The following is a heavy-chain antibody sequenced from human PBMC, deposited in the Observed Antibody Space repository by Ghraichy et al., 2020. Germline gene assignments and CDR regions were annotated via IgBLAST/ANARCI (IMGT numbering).Heavy chain of an antibody. CDR3: ARETCSSTSFCLYYYYMDV. CDR2: INHSGST. CDR1: GGSFSGYY. V-gene: IGHV4-34*01. D-gene: IGHD2-2*01. Sequence: SETLSLTCAVYGGSFSGYYWSWIRQPPGKGLEWIGEINHSGSTNYNPSLKSRVTISVDTSKNQFSLKLSSVTAADTAVYYCARETCSSTSFCLYYYYMDVWGKGTTVTVSS. J-gene: IGHJ6*03.